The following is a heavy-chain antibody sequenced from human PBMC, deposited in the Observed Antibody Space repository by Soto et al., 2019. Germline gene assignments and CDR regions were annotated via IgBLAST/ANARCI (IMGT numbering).Heavy chain of an antibody. CDR3: ARDRDCSGGSCFYDAVYI. D-gene: IGHD2-15*01. CDR2: ISSRGGYI. Sequence: EVQLVESGGGLVKPGGSLRLSCAASGFTFSTYSMNWVRQAPGKGLEWVSSISSRGGYIYYAVSVKGRFTISRDNAKNALSLPMNSLRAEDTAVYYCARDRDCSGGSCFYDAVYIWGQGTMVTVSS. CDR1: GFTFSTYS. J-gene: IGHJ3*02. V-gene: IGHV3-21*01.